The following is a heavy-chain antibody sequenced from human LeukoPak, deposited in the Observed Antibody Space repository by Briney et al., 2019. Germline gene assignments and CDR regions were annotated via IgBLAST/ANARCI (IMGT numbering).Heavy chain of an antibody. V-gene: IGHV4-4*02. CDR2: IYHSGST. D-gene: IGHD6-19*01. J-gene: IGHJ5*02. CDR1: GGSISSSNW. Sequence: PSETLSLTCTVSGGSISSSNWWSWVRQPPGKGLEWIGEIYHSGSTNYNPSLKSRVTISVDKSKNQFSLKLSSVTAADTAVYYCARDLSGIAVARRFDPWGQGTLVTVSS. CDR3: ARDLSGIAVARRFDP.